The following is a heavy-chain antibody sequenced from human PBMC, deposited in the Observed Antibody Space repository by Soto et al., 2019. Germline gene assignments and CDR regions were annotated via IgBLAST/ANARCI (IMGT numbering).Heavy chain of an antibody. CDR1: GTSLRIYY. J-gene: IGHJ4*02. Sequence: SETLSLTCTVSGTSLRIYYWTWVRQPPGKGLEWIGEMFYRGGTTYRPSLKSRINMSLDTSKNQFSPRLSSVAAADTAVYFCAGSRSRRVIVDYWGQGALVTVSS. CDR2: MFYRGGT. CDR3: AGSRSRRVIVDY. V-gene: IGHV4-59*13. D-gene: IGHD2-15*01.